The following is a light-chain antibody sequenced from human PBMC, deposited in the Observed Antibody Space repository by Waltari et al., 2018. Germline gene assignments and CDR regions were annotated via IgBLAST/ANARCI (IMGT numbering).Light chain of an antibody. Sequence: QSALTQPASVSGSPGQAINISCTGTNSDVGAYNLVSWYQQYPGKAPRLMMYEARNRPSGGSIRVSASKSGNTASLTISGLQADDEADYYCCSYGGSYTWVFGGGTKVTVL. CDR2: EAR. V-gene: IGLV2-23*01. CDR3: CSYGGSYTWV. J-gene: IGLJ3*02. CDR1: NSDVGAYNL.